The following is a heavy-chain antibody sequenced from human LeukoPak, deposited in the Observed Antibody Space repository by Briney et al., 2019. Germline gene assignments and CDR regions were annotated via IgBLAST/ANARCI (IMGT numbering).Heavy chain of an antibody. Sequence: GGSLRLSCAASGFTFRSYGMSWVRQAPGKGPEWVSSISGSGGYTYYADSVQGRFTISRGNSKNTLSLQMNSLRAEDAAIYYCATSPDIEASGTLYYLDFWGQGTLVSVSS. V-gene: IGHV3-23*01. CDR2: ISGSGGYT. CDR3: ATSPDIEASGTLYYLDF. J-gene: IGHJ4*02. CDR1: GFTFRSYG. D-gene: IGHD1-14*01.